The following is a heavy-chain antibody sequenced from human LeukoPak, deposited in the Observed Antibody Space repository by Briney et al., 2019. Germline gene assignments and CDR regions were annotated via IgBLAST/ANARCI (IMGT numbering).Heavy chain of an antibody. J-gene: IGHJ5*02. D-gene: IGHD3-22*01. V-gene: IGHV4-38-2*02. CDR2: IYHSGST. CDR3: ARDTDYYDSSGLRRGVGYNWFDP. CDR1: GYSISSGHD. Sequence: SETLSLTCTVSGYSISSGHDWGWIRQPPGKGLEWIGSIYHSGSTYYNPSLKSRVTISVDTPKNQFSLKLSSVTAAETAVYYCARDTDYYDSSGLRRGVGYNWFDPWGQGTLVTVSS.